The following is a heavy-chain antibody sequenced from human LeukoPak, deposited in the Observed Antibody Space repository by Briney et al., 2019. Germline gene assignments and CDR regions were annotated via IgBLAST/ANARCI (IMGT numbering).Heavy chain of an antibody. J-gene: IGHJ4*02. V-gene: IGHV3-53*01. CDR3: ARDQGRYSSSWYLDY. Sequence: ETLSLTCTVSGGSISNYYMSWVRQAPGKGLEWVSVIYSGGSTYYADSVKGRFTISRDNSKNTLYLQMNSLRAEDTAVYYCARDQGRYSSSWYLDYWGQGTLVTVSS. CDR1: GGSISNYY. D-gene: IGHD6-13*01. CDR2: IYSGGST.